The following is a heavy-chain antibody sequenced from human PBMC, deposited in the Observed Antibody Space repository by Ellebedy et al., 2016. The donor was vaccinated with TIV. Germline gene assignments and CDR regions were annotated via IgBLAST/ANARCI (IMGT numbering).Heavy chain of an antibody. CDR3: AREPMVRGVIRRGYAMDV. D-gene: IGHD3-10*01. CDR2: IWYDGSNK. V-gene: IGHV3-33*01. J-gene: IGHJ6*02. Sequence: GESLKISXAASGFTFSSYVMHWVRQAPGKGLEWVAVIWYDGSNKYYADSVKGRFTISRDNSKNTLYLQMNSLRAEDTAVYYCAREPMVRGVIRRGYAMDVWGQGTTVTVSS. CDR1: GFTFSSYV.